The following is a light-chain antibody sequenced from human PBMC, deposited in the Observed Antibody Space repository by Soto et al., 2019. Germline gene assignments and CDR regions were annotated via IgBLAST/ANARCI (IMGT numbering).Light chain of an antibody. Sequence: DIQMTQSPSSLSASVGDRVTITCRASQAISNHLAWFQQRPGKAPKSLIPAASGLQSGVPSRFSGSGSGTDFTLTITSLQPEDFATYYCQQYNTYPITFGQGTRLEIK. CDR1: QAISNH. CDR3: QQYNTYPIT. J-gene: IGKJ5*01. V-gene: IGKV1-16*01. CDR2: AAS.